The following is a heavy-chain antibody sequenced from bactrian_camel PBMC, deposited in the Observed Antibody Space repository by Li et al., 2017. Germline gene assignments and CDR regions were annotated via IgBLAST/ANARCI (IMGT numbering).Heavy chain of an antibody. Sequence: HVQLVESGGGSVEAGGSLTLSCAISRYTYSTYCLGWFRQGPGKQREAIAIIDSNGSTSYADSVKGRFTVSQDNDKNTIHLQMNRLNPDDTAMYYCAGVEIDRLCRWTEFSYWGQGTQVTVS. V-gene: IGHV3S53*01. D-gene: IGHD4*01. CDR3: AGVEIDRLCRWTEFSY. CDR1: RYTYSTYC. J-gene: IGHJ4*01. CDR2: IDSNGST.